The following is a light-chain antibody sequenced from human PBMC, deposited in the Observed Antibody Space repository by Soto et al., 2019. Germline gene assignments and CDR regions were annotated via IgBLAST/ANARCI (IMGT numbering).Light chain of an antibody. CDR1: QSISYN. Sequence: EIVLTQSPATLSVSPGEGATLSCRASQSISYNLAWYQQKPGQAPRLLIYDASNRATGIPARFSGSGSGTDFTLTISSLEPEDFAVYYCQQRSNWPPLIFGGGTKVDIK. CDR3: QQRSNWPPLI. CDR2: DAS. J-gene: IGKJ4*01. V-gene: IGKV3-11*01.